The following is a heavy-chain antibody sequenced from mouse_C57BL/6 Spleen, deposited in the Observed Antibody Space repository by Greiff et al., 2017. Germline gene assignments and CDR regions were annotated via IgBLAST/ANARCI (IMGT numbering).Heavy chain of an antibody. D-gene: IGHD1-1*01. J-gene: IGHJ1*03. Sequence: QVQLQQPGAELVMPGASVKLSCKASGYTFTSYWMHWVKQRPGQGLEWIGELDPSDSYTNYNQKFKGKSTLTVDKSSSTAYMQLSSLTSEDSAVYYCARELYGSSRYFDVWGTGTTVTVSS. V-gene: IGHV1-69*01. CDR3: ARELYGSSRYFDV. CDR1: GYTFTSYW. CDR2: LDPSDSYT.